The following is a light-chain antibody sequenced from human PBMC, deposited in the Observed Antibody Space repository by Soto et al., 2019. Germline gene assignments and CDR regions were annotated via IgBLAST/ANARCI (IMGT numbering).Light chain of an antibody. CDR1: QSVSSY. CDR3: QQRSNWPST. Sequence: PGERAALSCRASQSVSSYVAWYQQKAGQAPRLLIYDASNRATGIPARFSGSGSGTEFTLTISNLQPEDFAVYFCQQRSNWPSTCGGGTKVDIK. CDR2: DAS. J-gene: IGKJ4*01. V-gene: IGKV3-11*01.